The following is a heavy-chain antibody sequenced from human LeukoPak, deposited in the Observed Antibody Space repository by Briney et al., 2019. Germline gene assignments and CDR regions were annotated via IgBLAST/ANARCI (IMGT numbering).Heavy chain of an antibody. CDR3: ARDSAAVGATAFDY. D-gene: IGHD1-26*01. V-gene: IGHV4-4*08. CDR1: GGSISSYY. Sequence: SETLSLTCTVSGGSISSYYWSWIRQPPGKGLEWIGRIYTSGSTNYNPSLKSRVTISVDTSKNQFSLKLSSVTAADTAVYYCARDSAAVGATAFDYWGQGTLVTVSS. J-gene: IGHJ4*02. CDR2: IYTSGST.